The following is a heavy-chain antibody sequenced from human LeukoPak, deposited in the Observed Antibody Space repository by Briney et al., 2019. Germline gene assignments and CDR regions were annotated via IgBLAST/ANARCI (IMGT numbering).Heavy chain of an antibody. CDR2: VSGSGVTT. D-gene: IGHD5-18*01. Sequence: GGSLRLSCAASGSTFSSYAMSWVRQAPGKGLEWVSAVSGSGVTTYYPDSLQGRFTISRDNAKNSLYLQMNSLRAEDTAVYYCARDVERTAMAGGQLDYWGQGALVTVSS. CDR3: ARDVERTAMAGGQLDY. J-gene: IGHJ4*02. V-gene: IGHV3-23*01. CDR1: GSTFSSYA.